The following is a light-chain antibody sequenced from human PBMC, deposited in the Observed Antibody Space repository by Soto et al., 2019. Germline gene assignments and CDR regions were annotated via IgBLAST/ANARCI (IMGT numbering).Light chain of an antibody. J-gene: IGKJ3*01. Sequence: SVSRWGGDVGACMASQSVSSYLAWYQQKPGQAPRLLIYDASNRATGIPARFSGIVSGTDANHTVLRLRPACFAVFSCYEYGRSPGFTVCTGTKVEIK. CDR2: DAS. V-gene: IGKV3-11*01. CDR3: YEYGRSPGFT. CDR1: QSVSSY.